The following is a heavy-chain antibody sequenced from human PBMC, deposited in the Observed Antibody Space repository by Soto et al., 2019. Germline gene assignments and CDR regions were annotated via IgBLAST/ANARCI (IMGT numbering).Heavy chain of an antibody. D-gene: IGHD2-15*01. J-gene: IGHJ6*02. CDR1: GYTFTSYA. V-gene: IGHV1-3*01. CDR2: INAGNGNT. CDR3: AAGGIYCSGGSCYPYYYYYGMDV. Sequence: QVQLVQSGAEVKKPGASVKVSCKASGYTFTSYAMHWVRQAPGQRLEWMGWINAGNGNTKYSQKFQGRVTITRDTSASTAYMELSNLRSEDTAVYYCAAGGIYCSGGSCYPYYYYYGMDVWGQGTTVTVSS.